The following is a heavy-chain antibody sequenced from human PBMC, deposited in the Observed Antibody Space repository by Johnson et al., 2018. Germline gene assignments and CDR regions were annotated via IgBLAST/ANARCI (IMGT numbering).Heavy chain of an antibody. J-gene: IGHJ4*02. Sequence: QVQLGQAGGGVVQPRRSLRLSCAGSGFTFRRYGFHWVRQAPGKGPEWVAVIWYDGSQKYYVDSGKGRFTMSSDNSKSTLYLEMSSLRAEDTAMYCCGGDGYSSTRALDYWGQGTLVIVSS. CDR1: GFTFRRYG. CDR3: GGDGYSSTRALDY. CDR2: IWYDGSQK. D-gene: IGHD6-13*01. V-gene: IGHV3-33*08.